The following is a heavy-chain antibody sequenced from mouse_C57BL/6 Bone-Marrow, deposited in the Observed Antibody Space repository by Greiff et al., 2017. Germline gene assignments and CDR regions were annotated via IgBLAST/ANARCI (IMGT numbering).Heavy chain of an antibody. V-gene: IGHV14-3*01. D-gene: IGHD2-2*01. J-gene: IGHJ4*01. CDR3: ARDGYGPYYAMDY. CDR2: IDPANGNT. Sequence: EVKLQESVAELVRPGASVKLSCTASGFNIKNTYMHWVKQRPEQGLEWIGRIDPANGNTKYAPKFQGKATITADTSSNTAYLQRSSLTSEDTAIYYCARDGYGPYYAMDYWGQGTSVTVSS. CDR1: GFNIKNTY.